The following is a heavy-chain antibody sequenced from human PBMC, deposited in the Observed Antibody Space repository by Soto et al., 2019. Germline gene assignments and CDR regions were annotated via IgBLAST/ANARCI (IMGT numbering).Heavy chain of an antibody. Sequence: SETLSLTCAVYGGSFSGYYWSWIRQPPGKGLEWIGEINHSGSTNYNPSLKSRVTISVDTSKNQFSMKLSSVTAADTAVYYCARRQEVDTAMVSYYFDYWGQGTLVTVSS. CDR3: ARRQEVDTAMVSYYFDY. D-gene: IGHD5-18*01. V-gene: IGHV4-34*01. J-gene: IGHJ4*02. CDR1: GGSFSGYY. CDR2: INHSGST.